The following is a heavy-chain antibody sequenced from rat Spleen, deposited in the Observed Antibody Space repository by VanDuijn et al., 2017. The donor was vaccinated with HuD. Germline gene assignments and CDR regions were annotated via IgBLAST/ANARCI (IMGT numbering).Heavy chain of an antibody. CDR1: GFTFNNYW. CDR3: TRDLDNNLY. J-gene: IGHJ2*01. Sequence: EVQLVESGGGLVQPGGSLKLSCVASGFTFNNYWMTWIRQAPGRGLEWVASITNASGRTYYSDFVKGRFTISRDTAQNTLYLQMNSLRSEDTATYYCTRDLDNNLYWGQGVMVTVSS. CDR2: ITNASGRT. D-gene: IGHD1-10*01. V-gene: IGHV5-31*01.